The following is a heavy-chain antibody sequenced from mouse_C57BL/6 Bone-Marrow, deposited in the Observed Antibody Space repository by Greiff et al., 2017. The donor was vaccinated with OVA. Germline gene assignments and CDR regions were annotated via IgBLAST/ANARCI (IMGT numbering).Heavy chain of an antibody. V-gene: IGHV1-61*01. CDR2: IYPSDSET. J-gene: IGHJ4*01. CDR1: GYTFTSYW. CDR3: ARPPYYYGSSYEYAMDY. D-gene: IGHD1-1*01. Sequence: QVQLQQPGAELVRPGSSVKLSCKASGYTFTSYWMDWVKQRPGQGLEWIGNIYPSDSETHYNQKFKDKATLTVDKSSSTAYMPLSSLTSEDSAVYYCARPPYYYGSSYEYAMDYWGQGTSVTVSS.